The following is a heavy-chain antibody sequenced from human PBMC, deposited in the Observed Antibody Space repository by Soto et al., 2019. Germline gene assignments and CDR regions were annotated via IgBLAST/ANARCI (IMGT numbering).Heavy chain of an antibody. D-gene: IGHD6-6*01. CDR1: GFTFSSYE. J-gene: IGHJ3*02. V-gene: IGHV3-48*03. CDR3: ANRKLEVRPWGPDFDI. CDR2: ISSSGSTI. Sequence: GGSLRLSCAASGFTFSSYEMNWVRQAPGKGLEWVSYISSSGSTIYYADSVKGRFTISRDNAKNSLYLQMNSLRAEDTAVYYCANRKLEVRPWGPDFDIWGPGTMVTVSS.